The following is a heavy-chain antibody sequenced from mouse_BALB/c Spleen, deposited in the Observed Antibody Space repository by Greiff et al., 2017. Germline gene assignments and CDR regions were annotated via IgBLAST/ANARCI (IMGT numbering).Heavy chain of an antibody. Sequence: EVKLMESGGGLVKPGGSLKLSCAASGFTFSSFGMHWVRQAPEKGLEWVAYISSGSSTIYYADTVKGRFTISRDNPKNTLFLQMTSLRSEDTAMYYCAKDGSKSWFAYWGQGTLVTVSA. J-gene: IGHJ3*01. CDR2: ISSGSSTI. CDR3: AKDGSKSWFAY. D-gene: IGHD2-3*01. V-gene: IGHV5-17*02. CDR1: GFTFSSFG.